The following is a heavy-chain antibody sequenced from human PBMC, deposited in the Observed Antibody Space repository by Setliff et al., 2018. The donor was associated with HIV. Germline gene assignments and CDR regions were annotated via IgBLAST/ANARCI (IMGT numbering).Heavy chain of an antibody. V-gene: IGHV4-31*03. D-gene: IGHD6-13*01. CDR2: IYYSGST. CDR3: AREPDKIAAADS. CDR1: GDSIGFSGYF. Sequence: LSLTCTVSGDSIGFSGYFWSWIRQHPGKGLEWIGYIYYSGSTFYNPSLKSRAAISIDTSKNQFFLKLKSVTVADTVVYYCAREPDKIAAADSWGQGTLVTVSS. J-gene: IGHJ4*02.